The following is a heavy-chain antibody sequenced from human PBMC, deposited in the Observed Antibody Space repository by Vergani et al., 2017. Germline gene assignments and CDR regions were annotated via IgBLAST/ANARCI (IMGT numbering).Heavy chain of an antibody. J-gene: IGHJ4*02. CDR1: GGSLSSSSYY. D-gene: IGHD5-12*01. Sequence: QLQLQESGPGLLKPSETLSLTCTVSGGSLSSSSYYWGWIRQPPRKGLEWIGSIHYSGSTYYNPSLKSRGTISVDTSKNQFSLKLSSVTAADTAVYYCARDPRLGGYEGNWGQGTLVTVSS. CDR2: IHYSGST. CDR3: ARDPRLGGYEGN. V-gene: IGHV4-39*07.